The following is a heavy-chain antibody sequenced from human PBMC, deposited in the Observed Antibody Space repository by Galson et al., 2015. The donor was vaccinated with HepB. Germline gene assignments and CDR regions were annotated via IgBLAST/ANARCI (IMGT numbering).Heavy chain of an antibody. CDR1: GFTFSDYY. J-gene: IGHJ3*02. D-gene: IGHD2-2*02. V-gene: IGHV3-11*01. CDR3: ERDNAAIRSRDI. Sequence: SLRLSCAASGFTFSDYYMSWIRQAPGKGLEWVSYISSSGSTIYYADSVKGRFTISRDNAKNSLYLQMNSLRAEDTAVYYCERDNAAIRSRDIWGQGKMVTVSS. CDR2: ISSSGSTI.